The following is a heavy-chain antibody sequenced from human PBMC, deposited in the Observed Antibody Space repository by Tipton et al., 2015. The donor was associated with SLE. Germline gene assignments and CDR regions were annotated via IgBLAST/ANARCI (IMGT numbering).Heavy chain of an antibody. CDR1: GGSFSGYY. Sequence: TLSLTCAVYGGSFSGYYWSWIRQPPGKGLEWIGEINHSGSTNYNPPPKSRVTISVDTSKNQFSLKLSSVTAADTAVYYCARVRGGSGAFDIWGQGTMVTVSS. CDR2: INHSGST. D-gene: IGHD3-10*01. J-gene: IGHJ3*02. V-gene: IGHV4-34*01. CDR3: ARVRGGSGAFDI.